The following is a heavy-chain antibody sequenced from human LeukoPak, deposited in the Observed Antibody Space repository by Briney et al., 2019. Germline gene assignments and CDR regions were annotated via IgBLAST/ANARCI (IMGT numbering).Heavy chain of an antibody. CDR1: GFTFSSYG. J-gene: IGHJ4*02. Sequence: GGSLRLSCAASGFTFSSYGMSWVRQAPGKGLEWVGFIRSKAYGGTTEYAASVKGRFTISRDDSKSIAYLQMYSLKTEDTDVYYCTRLRYSDALDYWGQGTLVTVS. CDR3: TRLRYSDALDY. D-gene: IGHD5-18*01. CDR2: IRSKAYGGTT. V-gene: IGHV3-49*04.